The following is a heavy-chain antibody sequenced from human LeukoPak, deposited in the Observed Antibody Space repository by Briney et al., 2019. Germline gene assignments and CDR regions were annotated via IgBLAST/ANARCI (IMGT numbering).Heavy chain of an antibody. Sequence: KASETLSLTCIVSGGSISGYYWSWIRQPPGKGLELIGYIYYSGSTNYNPSLKSRVTISVDTSKSQFSLKLSSVTAADTAVYYCARHLLGLTPFYFDYWGQGSLVTVSS. CDR1: GGSISGYY. CDR3: ARHLLGLTPFYFDY. D-gene: IGHD4/OR15-4a*01. V-gene: IGHV4-59*01. CDR2: IYYSGST. J-gene: IGHJ4*02.